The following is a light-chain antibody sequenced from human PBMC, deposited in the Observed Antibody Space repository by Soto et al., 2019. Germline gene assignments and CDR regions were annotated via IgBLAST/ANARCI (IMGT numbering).Light chain of an antibody. Sequence: QSALTQPASVSGSPGQSITISCTGTSSDVGGYNSVSWYQQHPGKAPKLIVYDVSNRPSGISNRFSASKSGYTASLTISGLQAEDEADYYCSSYTSSSTYVVFGGGTKLTVL. CDR3: SSYTSSSTYVV. J-gene: IGLJ2*01. CDR1: SSDVGGYNS. CDR2: DVS. V-gene: IGLV2-14*01.